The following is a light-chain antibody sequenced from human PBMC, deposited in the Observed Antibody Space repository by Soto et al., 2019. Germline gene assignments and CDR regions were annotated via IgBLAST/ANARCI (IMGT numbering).Light chain of an antibody. V-gene: IGLV2-14*01. CDR2: DVT. CDR1: TSDIGGYNY. Sequence: QSALTQPASVSGSPGQSITISCTGTTSDIGGYNYVSWYQQHPGKAPKLMIYDVTRRPSGVSNRFSGSKSGNTASLTISGLQAEDEADYYCISDISSSAPYVFGTGTKLTVL. CDR3: ISDISSSAPYV. J-gene: IGLJ1*01.